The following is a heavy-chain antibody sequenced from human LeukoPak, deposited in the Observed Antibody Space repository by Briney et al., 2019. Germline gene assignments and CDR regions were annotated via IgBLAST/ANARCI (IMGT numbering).Heavy chain of an antibody. Sequence: GASVRVSCKAFGYTFTSNYMHWVRQAPGQGLEWMGWISAYGVSTDYAQKFQDRVTMTADTSTNTAYMELRSLRPDDTAVYYCARANLWIGEHWFDPWGQGTLVIVSP. CDR3: ARANLWIGEHWFDP. J-gene: IGHJ5*02. CDR1: GYTFTSNY. V-gene: IGHV1-18*04. CDR2: ISAYGVST. D-gene: IGHD3-10*01.